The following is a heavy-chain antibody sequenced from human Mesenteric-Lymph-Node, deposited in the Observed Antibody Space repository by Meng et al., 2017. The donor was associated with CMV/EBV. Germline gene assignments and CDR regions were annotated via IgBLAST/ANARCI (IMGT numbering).Heavy chain of an antibody. CDR1: GGSISSSNW. D-gene: IGHD3-22*01. V-gene: IGHV4-4*02. CDR3: ARDPRDYYDSSGYYYFDY. J-gene: IGHJ4*02. Sequence: SETLSLTCAVSGGSISSSNWWSWVRQPPGKGLEWIGEIYHSGSTNYNPSLKSRVTISVDKSKNQFSLKLSSVTAADTAVYYCARDPRDYYDSSGYYYFDYWGQGTLVTVSS. CDR2: IYHSGST.